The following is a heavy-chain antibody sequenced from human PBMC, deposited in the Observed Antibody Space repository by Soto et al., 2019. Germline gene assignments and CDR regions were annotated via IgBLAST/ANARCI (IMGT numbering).Heavy chain of an antibody. J-gene: IGHJ5*02. V-gene: IGHV4-30-2*01. Sequence: QLQLQASCSGLVKPSQTLSLTCAGSGGSISSGGYSWSWIRQPTGKGREWIGYIYHSGSTYYNPSLKSRVTIPVDRSKNQFSLQLSSVTAADTAVYSCARVPDRWGQGTMVTVSS. CDR2: IYHSGST. CDR3: ARVPDR. D-gene: IGHD2-2*01. CDR1: GGSISSGGYS.